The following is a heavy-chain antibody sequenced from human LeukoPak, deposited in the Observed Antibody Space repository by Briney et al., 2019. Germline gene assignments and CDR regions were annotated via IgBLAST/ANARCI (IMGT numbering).Heavy chain of an antibody. Sequence: PSETLSLTCTLSGGSISGFYWSWIRQPPGKELEWIGYIYYSGSTNYNPSLKSRVTISVDTSKNQFSLKLTSVTAADTAVYYCARGPHWVTGDYDAFDIWGQGTMVTVSS. CDR3: ARGPHWVTGDYDAFDI. J-gene: IGHJ3*02. V-gene: IGHV4-59*01. CDR1: GGSISGFY. CDR2: IYYSGST. D-gene: IGHD4-17*01.